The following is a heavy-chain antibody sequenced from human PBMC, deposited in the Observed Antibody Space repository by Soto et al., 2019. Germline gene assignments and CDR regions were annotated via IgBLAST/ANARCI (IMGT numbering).Heavy chain of an antibody. Sequence: QVQLVESGGGVVQPGRSLRLSCAVSGFTVSTYGMHWVRQAPGKGLEWVAVISRDGGTKYYADSVKGRFTISRDNSRNTLFLEMNGLRGDDMAVYYCTGGVASGYWGQGTLVTVSS. J-gene: IGHJ4*02. D-gene: IGHD7-27*01. CDR3: TGGVASGY. CDR2: ISRDGGTK. CDR1: GFTVSTYG. V-gene: IGHV3-30*03.